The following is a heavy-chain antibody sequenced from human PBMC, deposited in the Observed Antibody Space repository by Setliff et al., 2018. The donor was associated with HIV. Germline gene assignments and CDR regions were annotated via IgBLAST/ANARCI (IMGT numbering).Heavy chain of an antibody. CDR1: GFTFTNFG. J-gene: IGHJ4*02. CDR3: ARGPRLAGY. V-gene: IGHV1-18*01. CDR2: ISAHDGDS. D-gene: IGHD3-3*02. Sequence: ASVKVPCKTSGFTFTNFGFTWVRRAPGQGFEWMGWISAHDGDSNSAQKFQDRITMTTDNAKNTLFLQMNSLRAEDTAVYYCARGPRLAGYWGQGTLVTVSS.